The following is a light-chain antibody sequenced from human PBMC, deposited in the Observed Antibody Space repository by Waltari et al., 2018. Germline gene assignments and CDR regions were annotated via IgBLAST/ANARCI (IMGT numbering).Light chain of an antibody. Sequence: QSALTQPRSVSGSPGQSVTISCTGTSSDVGGYTYLSWYQRHPGKTPKLIIYHVTERPSGVPDRFSGSKSGNTASLTISVLQVEDEADYYCCSFGGTHTYVFGTGTTVTVL. CDR1: SSDVGGYTY. V-gene: IGLV2-11*01. CDR3: CSFGGTHTYV. CDR2: HVT. J-gene: IGLJ1*01.